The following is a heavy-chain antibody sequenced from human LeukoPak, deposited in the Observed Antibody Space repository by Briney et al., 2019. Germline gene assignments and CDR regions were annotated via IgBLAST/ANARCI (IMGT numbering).Heavy chain of an antibody. D-gene: IGHD1-26*01. CDR2: IKSKTDGGTT. Sequence: GGSLRLSCAASGFTFSNAWMSWVRQAPGKGLEWVGRIKSKTDGGTTDYAAPVKGRFTISRDDSKNTLYLQMNSLKTEDTAVYYCTTSIVGATAFDYWGQGTLVTVSS. V-gene: IGHV3-15*01. CDR1: GFTFSNAW. CDR3: TTSIVGATAFDY. J-gene: IGHJ4*02.